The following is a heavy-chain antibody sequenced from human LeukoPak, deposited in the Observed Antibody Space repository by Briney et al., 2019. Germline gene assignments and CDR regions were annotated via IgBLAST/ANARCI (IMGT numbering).Heavy chain of an antibody. J-gene: IGHJ4*02. V-gene: IGHV4-59*01. CDR1: GGSISNYY. Sequence: SETLSLTCTVSGGSISNYYWSWIRQPPGKGLEWIAYIYYSGSTNYNPSLKSRVTISVDTSKNQFSLKLSSVTAADTAVYYCARELEMATAFDYWGQGTLVTVSS. CDR3: ARELEMATAFDY. D-gene: IGHD5-24*01. CDR2: IYYSGST.